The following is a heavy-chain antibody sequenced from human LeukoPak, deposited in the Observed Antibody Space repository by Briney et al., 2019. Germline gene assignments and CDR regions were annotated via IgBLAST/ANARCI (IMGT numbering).Heavy chain of an antibody. CDR3: AHRGWLPNSSSWRPFDY. J-gene: IGHJ4*02. V-gene: IGHV2-5*02. CDR1: GFSLSTSGVG. Sequence: SGPTLVKPTQTLTLTCTFSGFSLSTSGVGVGWIRQPPGKALEWLALIYWDDDKCHSPSLKSRLTITKDTSKNQVVLTMTNMDPVDTATYYCAHRGWLPNSSSWRPFDYWGQGTLVIVSS. CDR2: IYWDDDK. D-gene: IGHD6-13*01.